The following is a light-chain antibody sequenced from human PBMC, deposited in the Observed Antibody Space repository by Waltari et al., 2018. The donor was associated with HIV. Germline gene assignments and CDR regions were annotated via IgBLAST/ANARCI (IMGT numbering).Light chain of an antibody. CDR2: SPN. CDR1: SGSVSTSYY. Sequence: QAVVTQEPSFSVSPGGTVTLTCGLSSGSVSTSYYPSWYQQTPGQAPRTLIYSPNSRSSGVPDRFSGSILGNQAALTITGAQADDESDYYCVLYMGSGIWVFGGGTKVTVL. J-gene: IGLJ3*02. V-gene: IGLV8-61*01. CDR3: VLYMGSGIWV.